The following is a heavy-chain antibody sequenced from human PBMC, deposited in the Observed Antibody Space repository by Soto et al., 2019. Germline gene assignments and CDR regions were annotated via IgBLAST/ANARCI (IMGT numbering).Heavy chain of an antibody. D-gene: IGHD5-12*01. V-gene: IGHV3-66*01. CDR3: ARASIVSTMGGWLDP. CDR1: GFTVSGNY. J-gene: IGHJ5*02. Sequence: EVQLVESGGGLVQAGGSLRLSCAASGFTVSGNYMAWVRQAPGKGLEWVSIIYSTNNTYYADFVKGRFTMSRYNSKNTMWLQMYSLRAEDTAVYYCARASIVSTMGGWLDPWGQGARVIVSS. CDR2: IYSTNNT.